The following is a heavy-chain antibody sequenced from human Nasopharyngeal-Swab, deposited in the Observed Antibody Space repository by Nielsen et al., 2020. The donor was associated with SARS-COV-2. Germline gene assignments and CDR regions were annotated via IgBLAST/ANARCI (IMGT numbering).Heavy chain of an antibody. J-gene: IGHJ4*02. Sequence: LTLSCTVSGGSISSGSYYWSWIRQPAGKGLEWIGRIYTSGSTNYNPSLKSRVTISVDTSKNQFSLKLSSVTAADTAVYYWARGSGWYGYWGQGTLVTVSS. D-gene: IGHD6-19*01. V-gene: IGHV4-61*02. CDR2: IYTSGST. CDR1: GGSISSGSYY. CDR3: ARGSGWYGY.